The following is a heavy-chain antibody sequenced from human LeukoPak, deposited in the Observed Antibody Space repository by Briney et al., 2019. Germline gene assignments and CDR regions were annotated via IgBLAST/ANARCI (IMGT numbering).Heavy chain of an antibody. CDR2: INPNSGGT. J-gene: IGHJ4*02. V-gene: IGHV1-2*02. D-gene: IGHD3-10*01. CDR1: GYTFTGYY. Sequence: ASMKVSCKASGYTFTGYYMHWVRQAPGQGLEWMGWINPNSGGTNYAQKFQGRVTMTRDTSISTAYMELSRLRSDDTAVYYCARVKRAVSGFDYWGQGTLVTVSS. CDR3: ARVKRAVSGFDY.